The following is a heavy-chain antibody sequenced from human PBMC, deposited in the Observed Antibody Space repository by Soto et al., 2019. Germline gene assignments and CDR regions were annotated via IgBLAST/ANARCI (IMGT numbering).Heavy chain of an antibody. J-gene: IGHJ4*02. V-gene: IGHV3-30*18. CDR2: ISYDGSET. CDR3: AKLSIQKSWAVTFDQ. D-gene: IGHD4-17*01. CDR1: GFTFGDYG. Sequence: QVHLVESGGGVVQPGRSLRLSCAASGFTFGDYGMHWVRQAPGKGLEWVADISYDGSETYYADSVEGRFTVSRDNSTGVLYLQMNSLRLDDTAVYYCAKLSIQKSWAVTFDQWGQGTLDTVSS.